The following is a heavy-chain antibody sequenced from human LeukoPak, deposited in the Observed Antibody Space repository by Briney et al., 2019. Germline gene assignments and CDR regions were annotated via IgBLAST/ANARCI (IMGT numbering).Heavy chain of an antibody. CDR3: ARDVSSPVQYYYDSSGHFDY. V-gene: IGHV1-8*01. CDR1: GYTFTSYD. D-gene: IGHD3-22*01. CDR2: MNPNSGNT. J-gene: IGHJ4*02. Sequence: ASVKVSCKASGYTFTSYDITWVRQATGQGLEWMGWMNPNSGNTGYAQKFQGRVTMTRNTSISTAYMELSSLRSEDTAVYYCARDVSSPVQYYYDSSGHFDYWGQGTLVTVSS.